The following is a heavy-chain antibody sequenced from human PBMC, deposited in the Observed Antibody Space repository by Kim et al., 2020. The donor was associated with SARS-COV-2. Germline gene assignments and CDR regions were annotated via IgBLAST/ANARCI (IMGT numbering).Heavy chain of an antibody. CDR3: ARDVRYDYVWDY. V-gene: IGHV3-21*01. J-gene: IGHJ4*02. D-gene: IGHD3-16*01. CDR1: GFTFSSYS. Sequence: GGSLRLSCAASGFTFSSYSMNWVRQAPGKGLEWVSSISSSSSYIYYADSVKGRFTISRDNAKNSLYLQMNSLRAEDTAVYYCARDVRYDYVWDYWGQGNLVTVSS. CDR2: ISSSSSYI.